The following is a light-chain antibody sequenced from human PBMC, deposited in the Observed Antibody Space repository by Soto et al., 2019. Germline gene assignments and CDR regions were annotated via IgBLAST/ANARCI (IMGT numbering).Light chain of an antibody. CDR1: SSNIGSNT. CDR3: AAWDDSLNGHV. J-gene: IGLJ1*01. Sequence: QSVLTQPPSASGTPGQRVTISCSGSSSNIGSNTVSWYQQLPGTAPTLLIYSNIQRPSGVPDRFSGSKSGTSASLDISGLQSEDEADYYCAAWDDSLNGHVFGTGTKLTVL. V-gene: IGLV1-44*01. CDR2: SNI.